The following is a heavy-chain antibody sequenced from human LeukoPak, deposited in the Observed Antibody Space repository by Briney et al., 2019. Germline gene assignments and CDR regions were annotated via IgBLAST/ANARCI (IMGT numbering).Heavy chain of an antibody. V-gene: IGHV1-18*01. CDR1: GYTFTSYG. CDR3: ARDGDIVVVPAGYYYYYMDA. CDR2: ISAYNGNT. J-gene: IGHJ6*03. D-gene: IGHD2-2*01. Sequence: ASVKVSCKASGYTFTSYGISWVRQAPGQGLEWMGWISAYNGNTNYAQKLQGRVTMTTDTSTSTAYMELRSLRSDDTAVYYCARDGDIVVVPAGYYYYYMDAWGKGTTVTVSS.